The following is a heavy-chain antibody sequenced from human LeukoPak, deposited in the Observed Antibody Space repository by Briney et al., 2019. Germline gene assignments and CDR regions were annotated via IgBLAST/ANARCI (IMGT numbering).Heavy chain of an antibody. D-gene: IGHD1-26*01. J-gene: IGHJ5*02. CDR1: GYTFTSYY. CDR3: ARVGRYNWFDP. V-gene: IGHV1-8*03. Sequence: ASVKVSCKASGYTFTSYYMHWVRQVTGQGLEWMGWMNPNSGNTGYAQKFQGRVTITRNTSISTAYMELSSLRSEDTAVYYCARVGRYNWFDPWGQGTLVTVSS. CDR2: MNPNSGNT.